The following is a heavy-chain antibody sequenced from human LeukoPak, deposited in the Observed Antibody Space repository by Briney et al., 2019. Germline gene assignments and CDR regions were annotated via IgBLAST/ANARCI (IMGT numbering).Heavy chain of an antibody. CDR3: ARGGYYGSGSYYGDAFDI. CDR1: GGSFSGYY. D-gene: IGHD3-10*01. CDR2: INHSGST. Sequence: PSETLSLTCAVYGGSFSGYYWSWIRQPPGKGLEWIGEINHSGSTNYNPSLKSRVTISVDTSKNQFSLKLSFVTAADTAVYYCARGGYYGSGSYYGDAFDIWGQGTMVTVSS. V-gene: IGHV4-34*01. J-gene: IGHJ3*02.